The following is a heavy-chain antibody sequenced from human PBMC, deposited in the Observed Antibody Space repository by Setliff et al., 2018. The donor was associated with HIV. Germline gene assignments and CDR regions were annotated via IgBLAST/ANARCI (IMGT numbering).Heavy chain of an antibody. CDR1: GASISSDT. Sequence: SETLSLTCIVSGASISSDTWSWIRQPPGKGLQWIGFIYNSEITNYNPSLKSRVTISLDMSKNQFSLKLSSVTAADTAVYYCARRGDFFYYAMDVWGQGTTVTVSS. J-gene: IGHJ6*02. CDR3: ARRGDFFYYAMDV. V-gene: IGHV4-59*08. CDR2: IYNSEIT.